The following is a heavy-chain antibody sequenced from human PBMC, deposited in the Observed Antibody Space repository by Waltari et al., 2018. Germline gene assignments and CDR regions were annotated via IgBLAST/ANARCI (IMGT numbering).Heavy chain of an antibody. V-gene: IGHV1-2*06. D-gene: IGHD3-22*01. Sequence: QVQLVQSGAEVKKPGASVKVSCKASGYTFTGYYMHWVRQAPGQGLEWMGRINPNSGGTNYAQKFQGRVTMTRDTSISTAYMELSRLRSDDTAVYYCASNFPSVRIVVVSYDAFDIWGQGTMVTVSS. J-gene: IGHJ3*02. CDR2: INPNSGGT. CDR3: ASNFPSVRIVVVSYDAFDI. CDR1: GYTFTGYY.